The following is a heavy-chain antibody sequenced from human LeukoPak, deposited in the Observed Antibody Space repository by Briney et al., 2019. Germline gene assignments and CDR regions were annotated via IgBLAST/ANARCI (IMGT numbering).Heavy chain of an antibody. CDR2: ISGSGGSP. V-gene: IGHV3-23*01. D-gene: IGHD3-16*01. Sequence: GGSLRLSCAASGFTFSSYAMSWVRQAPGKGLEWVSTISGSGGSPYYADSLKGRFTISRDNSKNTLYLQVNSLRAEDTAMYYCARLEEDLTLGVAGYWFVPWGQGTLVTVS. CDR3: ARLEEDLTLGVAGYWFVP. J-gene: IGHJ5*02. CDR1: GFTFSSYA.